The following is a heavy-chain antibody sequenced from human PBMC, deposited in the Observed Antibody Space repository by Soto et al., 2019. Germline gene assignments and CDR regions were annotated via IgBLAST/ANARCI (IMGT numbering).Heavy chain of an antibody. J-gene: IGHJ3*02. CDR2: IRGTT. CDR3: ARDDSFAFDI. CDR1: GFTFTSYS. V-gene: IGHV3-48*01. D-gene: IGHD2-21*01. Sequence: EVQLVESGGGLVQPGGSLRLSCAASGFTFTSYSMNWVRQAPGKGLEWVSYIRGTTHYADSVKGRVTISRDNASSSLYLQMNSVRADDSAVYYWARDDSFAFDIWGQRTMVTVSS.